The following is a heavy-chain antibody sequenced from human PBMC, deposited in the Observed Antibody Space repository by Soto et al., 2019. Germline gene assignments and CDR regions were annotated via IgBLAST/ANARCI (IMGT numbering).Heavy chain of an antibody. CDR2: VYYSGST. Sequence: SSETLSLTCIVSGGSSSNYYWSWIRQPPGKGPEWIGYVYYSGSTNYNPSLESRVTISIDTSKNQFSLNLSSVTAADTAVYFCARGAVPYYFDYWGQGTLVTVSS. CDR1: GGSSSNYY. J-gene: IGHJ4*02. V-gene: IGHV4-59*01. CDR3: ARGAVPYYFDY. D-gene: IGHD2-2*01.